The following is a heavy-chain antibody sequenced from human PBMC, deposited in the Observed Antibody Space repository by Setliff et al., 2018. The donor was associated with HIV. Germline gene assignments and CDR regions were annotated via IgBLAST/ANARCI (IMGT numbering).Heavy chain of an antibody. J-gene: IGHJ4*02. CDR1: GITFSSYW. V-gene: IGHV3-48*03. CDR3: ARDLRSSHGSPNYFDY. Sequence: GGSLRLSCAGSGITFSSYWLSRVRQAPGKGLEWISYISSSGTTIYYADSVKGRFTISRDNAKNSLYLEMNSLRAEETAVYYCARDLRSSHGSPNYFDYWGRGALVTVSS. D-gene: IGHD2-15*01. CDR2: ISSSGTTI.